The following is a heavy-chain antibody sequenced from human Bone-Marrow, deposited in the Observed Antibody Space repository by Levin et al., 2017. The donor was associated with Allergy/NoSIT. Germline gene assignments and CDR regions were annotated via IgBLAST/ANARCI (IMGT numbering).Heavy chain of an antibody. J-gene: IGHJ4*02. CDR3: AKVGSAYCSSTACYRLDY. Sequence: GGSLRLSCAASGFAFMSYSMHWVRQAPGKGLEWVAVISYDGSKKNYADSVKGRFTISRDNSKNTMDLQMNGLTTDDTAVYYCAKVGSAYCSSTACYRLDYWGQGTLVTVSS. V-gene: IGHV3-30*18. CDR1: GFAFMSYS. CDR2: ISYDGSKK. D-gene: IGHD2-2*01.